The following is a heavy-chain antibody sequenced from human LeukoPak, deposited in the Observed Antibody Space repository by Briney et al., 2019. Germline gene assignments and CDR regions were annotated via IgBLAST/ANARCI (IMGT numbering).Heavy chain of an antibody. V-gene: IGHV1-18*01. CDR1: GYPFTMYG. J-gene: IGHJ5*02. CDR3: ARGPRFDP. Sequence: ASVKVSCKASGYPFTMYGFNWGRQAPGQGLEWMGCICDNNGNTNYAQKFQGRVTMTTDTSTNTAYMDLTNLKSDDTAIYYCARGPRFDPWGQGTLVTVSS. CDR2: ICDNNGNT.